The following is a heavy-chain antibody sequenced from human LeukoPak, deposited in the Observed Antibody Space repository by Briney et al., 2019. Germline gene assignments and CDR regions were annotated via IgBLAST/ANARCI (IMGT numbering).Heavy chain of an antibody. CDR1: GYSISSGYY. V-gene: IGHV4-38-2*02. Sequence: PSETLSLTCAVSGYSISSGYYWGWIRQPPGKGLEWIGSIYHSGSTYYNPSLKSRVTISVDTSKNQFSLKLSSVTAADTAVYYCAGESGSSDWFDPWGQGTLVTVSS. J-gene: IGHJ5*02. CDR3: AGESGSSDWFDP. D-gene: IGHD1-26*01. CDR2: IYHSGST.